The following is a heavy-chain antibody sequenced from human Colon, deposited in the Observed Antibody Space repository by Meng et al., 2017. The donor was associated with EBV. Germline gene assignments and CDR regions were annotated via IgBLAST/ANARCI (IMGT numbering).Heavy chain of an antibody. D-gene: IGHD4-17*01. CDR3: ARNGDYNPGLY. CDR2: IYHSGTT. Sequence: APGPGLCMPPAISPTRSPGSGYSSNMHWWMWVLQPPGKGLEWIGEIYHSGTTNYNPSLRSRVTISVDKSNNQFSLQLTSVTAADTAVYYCARNGDYNPGLYWGQGTLVTVSS. CDR1: GYSSNMHW. V-gene: IGHV4-4*03. J-gene: IGHJ4*02.